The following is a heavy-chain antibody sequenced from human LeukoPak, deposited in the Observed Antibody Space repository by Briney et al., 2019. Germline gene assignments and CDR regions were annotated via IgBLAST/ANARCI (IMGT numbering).Heavy chain of an antibody. D-gene: IGHD1-1*01. CDR3: ARDDGSAGGTDAFDI. CDR1: GGSISSYY. Sequence: NPSETLSLTCTVSGGSISSYYWSWIRQPPGKGLEWIGYIYYSGSTNYNPSLKSRVTISVDTTKNQFSLKLSSVTAADTAVYYCARDDGSAGGTDAFDIWGQGTMVTVSS. V-gene: IGHV4-59*01. CDR2: IYYSGST. J-gene: IGHJ3*02.